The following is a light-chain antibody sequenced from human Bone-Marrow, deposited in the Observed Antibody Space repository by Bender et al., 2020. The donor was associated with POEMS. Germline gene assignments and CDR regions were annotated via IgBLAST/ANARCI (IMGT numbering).Light chain of an antibody. CDR1: SGDVGRYNY. Sequence: QSALTQPPSASGSPGQSVTISCTGTSGDVGRYNYVSWYQQYPGKAPKLMIYEVSKRPSGVPDRFSASKSGNTASLTVSGLQAADEADYYCSSYATSSSLDWVFGGGTKLTVL. V-gene: IGLV2-8*01. J-gene: IGLJ2*01. CDR2: EVS. CDR3: SSYATSSSLDWV.